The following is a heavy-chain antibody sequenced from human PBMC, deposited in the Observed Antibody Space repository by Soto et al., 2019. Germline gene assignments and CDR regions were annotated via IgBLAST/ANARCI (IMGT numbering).Heavy chain of an antibody. J-gene: IGHJ5*02. CDR3: AKDRKGELRPSGWFDP. CDR1: GFTFSSYA. CDR2: ISGSGGST. D-gene: IGHD1-7*01. V-gene: IGHV3-23*01. Sequence: GESLKISCAASGFTFSSYAMSWVRQAPGKGLEWVSAISGSGGSTYYADSVKGRFTISRDNSKNTLYLQMNSLRAEDTAVYYCAKDRKGELRPSGWFDPWGQGTLVTVSS.